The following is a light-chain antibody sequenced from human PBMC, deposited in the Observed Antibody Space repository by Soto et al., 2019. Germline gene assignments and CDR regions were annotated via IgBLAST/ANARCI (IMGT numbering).Light chain of an antibody. CDR3: LLSDGVPRPVV. CDR2: DTS. V-gene: IGLV7-46*01. Sequence: QAVVTQEPSLTVSPGGTVTLTCDSSTGPVTSNLYPYWFQQKPGQAPRTLIYDTSKKHSWTPARFSGSLLGGKAALTLSGAQHEDEADYYCLLSDGVPRPVVFGGGTKVTVL. CDR1: TGPVTSNLY. J-gene: IGLJ2*01.